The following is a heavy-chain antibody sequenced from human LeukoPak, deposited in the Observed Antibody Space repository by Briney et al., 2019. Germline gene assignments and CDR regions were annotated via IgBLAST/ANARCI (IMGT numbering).Heavy chain of an antibody. CDR1: GFTFDNYG. CDR2: INWNGGST. CDR3: AKDMGISAEYFQH. Sequence: GGSLRLSCTASGFTFDNYGMSWVRQVPGKGLEWVSGINWNGGSTGYADSVKGRFTISRDNAKNSLYLQMNSLRAEDTALYYCAKDMGISAEYFQHWGQGTLVTVSS. V-gene: IGHV3-20*04. D-gene: IGHD2-15*01. J-gene: IGHJ1*01.